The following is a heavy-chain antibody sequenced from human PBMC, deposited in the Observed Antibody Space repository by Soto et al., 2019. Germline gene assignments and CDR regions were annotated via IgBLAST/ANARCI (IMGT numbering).Heavy chain of an antibody. J-gene: IGHJ5*02. CDR3: ASDIPTTTNVLRYFVPA. D-gene: IGHD3-9*01. CDR1: GGSITGYY. V-gene: IGHV4-59*08. Sequence: LSLTCTVSGGSITGYYWSWIRQPPGKGPEWIGNIHYSGSTNYNPSLKSRVTISVDTSKNQFSLRLSSVTAADTAVYYCASDIPTTTNVLRYFVPAWGQGTLVTVSS. CDR2: IHYSGST.